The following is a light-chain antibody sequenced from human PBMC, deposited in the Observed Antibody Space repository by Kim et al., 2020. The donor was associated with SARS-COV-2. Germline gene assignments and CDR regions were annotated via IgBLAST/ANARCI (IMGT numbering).Light chain of an antibody. Sequence: EIVMTQSPATLSVSPGERATLSCRATQSVGSNLAWYHHEPGQAPRLLIYAASTRATGIPARFSGSGSGTEFSLTISSLQSEDFAIYYCQQYNDWPETFGRGTKVDIK. CDR3: QQYNDWPET. V-gene: IGKV3D-15*01. J-gene: IGKJ1*01. CDR1: QSVGSN. CDR2: AAS.